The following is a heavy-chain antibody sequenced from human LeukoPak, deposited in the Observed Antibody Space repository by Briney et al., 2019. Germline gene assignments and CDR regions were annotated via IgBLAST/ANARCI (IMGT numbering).Heavy chain of an antibody. D-gene: IGHD3-16*01. V-gene: IGHV3-48*02. Sequence: GGSLRLSCAASGFTFSRYWMHWVRQAPGKGLEWLSYISSGSSTIYYADSVEGRFTISRDNAKNSLYLQMNSLRDEDTAVYYCARGETARVDYWGQGILVTVSS. J-gene: IGHJ4*02. CDR1: GFTFSRYW. CDR3: ARGETARVDY. CDR2: ISSGSSTI.